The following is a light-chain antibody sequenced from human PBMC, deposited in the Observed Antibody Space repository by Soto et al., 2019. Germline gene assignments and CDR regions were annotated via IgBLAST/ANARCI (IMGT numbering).Light chain of an antibody. Sequence: EIVLTQSPGTLSLSPGERATLSCRASQSVSSNYLAWYQQKPGQAPRLLVYGASSRATGVPDRFSGSGSGTDFTLTISRLEPEHFAVYYCQQYGSSLFTFGPGTKVDFK. V-gene: IGKV3-20*01. J-gene: IGKJ3*01. CDR1: QSVSSNY. CDR2: GAS. CDR3: QQYGSSLFT.